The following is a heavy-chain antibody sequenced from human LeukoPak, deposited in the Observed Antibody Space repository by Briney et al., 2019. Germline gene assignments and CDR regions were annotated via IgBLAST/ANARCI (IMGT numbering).Heavy chain of an antibody. D-gene: IGHD5-12*01. Sequence: GGSLRLSCAASGFTFSSYAMSWVRQAPGKGLEWVSTISSSGGNTYYADSVKGRFSISRDNSKNTLYLQMNSLRAEDTALYYCARDYTGYDRSSPDVWGQGTTVTVSS. J-gene: IGHJ6*02. CDR3: ARDYTGYDRSSPDV. V-gene: IGHV3-23*01. CDR1: GFTFSSYA. CDR2: ISSSGGNT.